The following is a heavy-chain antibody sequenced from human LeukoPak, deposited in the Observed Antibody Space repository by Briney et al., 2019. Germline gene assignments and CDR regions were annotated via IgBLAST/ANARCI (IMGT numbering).Heavy chain of an antibody. J-gene: IGHJ3*02. CDR3: AREGGRSAFDI. D-gene: IGHD1-26*01. Sequence: GGTLRLSCAASGFTFSSHDMSWVRQAPGKGLEWVSVIYSGGSTYYADSVKGRFTISRDNSKNTLYLQMNSLRAEDTAVYYCAREGGRSAFDIWGQGTMVTVSS. CDR1: GFTFSSHD. CDR2: IYSGGST. V-gene: IGHV3-53*01.